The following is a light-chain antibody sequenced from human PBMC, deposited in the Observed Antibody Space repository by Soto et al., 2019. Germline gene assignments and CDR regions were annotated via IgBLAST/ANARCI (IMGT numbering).Light chain of an antibody. CDR3: QQYGSSPLA. V-gene: IGKV3-20*01. CDR2: GTS. J-gene: IGKJ4*01. CDR1: QSFSNTY. Sequence: IVMTQSPGTLSLSPGERATLSCRASQSFSNTYLAWYQQKPGQAPRLLIYGTSNRAAGTPDRFSGSGSGTDFTLRLSRLEPEDFAGYYCQQYGSSPLAFGGGTKVEIK.